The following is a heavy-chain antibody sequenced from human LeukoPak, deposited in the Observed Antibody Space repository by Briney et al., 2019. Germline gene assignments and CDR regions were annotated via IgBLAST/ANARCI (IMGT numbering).Heavy chain of an antibody. CDR2: IRYDGSNK. J-gene: IGHJ4*02. D-gene: IGHD5-18*01. CDR3: AAVGLVYSDGRPPFDY. Sequence: GGSLRLSCAASGFTFSSYGMHWVRQAPGKGLEWVAFIRYDGSNKYYADSVKGRFTISRDNSKNTLYLQTNSLRAEDTAVYYCAAVGLVYSDGRPPFDYWGQGTLVTVSS. V-gene: IGHV3-30*02. CDR1: GFTFSSYG.